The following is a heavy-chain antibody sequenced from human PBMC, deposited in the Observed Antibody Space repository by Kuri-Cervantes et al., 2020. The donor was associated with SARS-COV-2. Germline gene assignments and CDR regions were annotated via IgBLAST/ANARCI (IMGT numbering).Heavy chain of an antibody. CDR3: ARVGDYYDSSGYYLY. J-gene: IGHJ4*02. CDR1: GGTFSSYA. D-gene: IGHD3-22*01. V-gene: IGHV1-69*05. CDR2: IIPIFGTA. Sequence: SVKVSCKASGGTFSSYAISWVRQAPGQGLEWMGGIIPIFGTANYAQKLQGRVTMTTDTSTSTAYMELRSLRSDDTAVYYCARVGDYYDSSGYYLYWGQGTLVTVSS.